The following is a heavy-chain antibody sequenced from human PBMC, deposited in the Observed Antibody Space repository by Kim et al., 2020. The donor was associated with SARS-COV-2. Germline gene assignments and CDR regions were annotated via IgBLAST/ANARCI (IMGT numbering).Heavy chain of an antibody. J-gene: IGHJ4*02. D-gene: IGHD6-13*01. Sequence: ASLKGRFTSSKDDSKNTAYLQMNSLKTEDTAVYYCTRLSIAAAGTAHDYWGQGTLVTVSS. CDR3: TRLSIAAAGTAHDY. V-gene: IGHV3-73*01.